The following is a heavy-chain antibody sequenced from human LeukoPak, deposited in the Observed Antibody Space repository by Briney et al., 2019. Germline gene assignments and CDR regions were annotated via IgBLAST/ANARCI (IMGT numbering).Heavy chain of an antibody. CDR2: ISGSGGST. J-gene: IGHJ4*02. CDR3: ARGAIPAVLYYFDY. D-gene: IGHD2-2*02. V-gene: IGHV3-23*01. CDR1: GFTFSSYA. Sequence: GGSLRLSCAASGFTFSSYAMSWVRQAPGKGLEWVSAISGSGGSTYYADSVKGRFTISRDNSRNTLYLQMNSLRAEDTAVYYCARGAIPAVLYYFDYWGQGSLVTVSS.